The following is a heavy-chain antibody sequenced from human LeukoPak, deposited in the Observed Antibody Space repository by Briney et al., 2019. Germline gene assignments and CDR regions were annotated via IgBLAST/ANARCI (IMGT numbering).Heavy chain of an antibody. CDR3: ARDGGYSSSSDY. CDR1: GFTFSSYS. D-gene: IGHD6-6*01. J-gene: IGHJ4*02. CDR2: ISSSSSYI. Sequence: PGGSLRLSCAASGFTFSSYSMNWVRQAPGKGLEWVSSISSSSSYIYYADSVKGRFTISRDNAKNSLYLQMNSLRTEDTAVYYCARDGGYSSSSDYWGQGTLVTVSS. V-gene: IGHV3-21*01.